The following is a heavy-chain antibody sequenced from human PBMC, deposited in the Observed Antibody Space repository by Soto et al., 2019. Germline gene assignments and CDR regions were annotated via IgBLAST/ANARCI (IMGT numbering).Heavy chain of an antibody. V-gene: IGHV1-2*02. J-gene: IGHJ4*02. D-gene: IGHD1-26*01. CDR1: GYTFTDYY. CDR2: IDAKNGGT. CDR3: AMRSTVDPFDY. Sequence: QVQLVQSGAEVKKPGASVKVSCKTSGYTFTDYYVHWVRQAPGQGLEWMGWIDAKNGGTNYAQKFQGRVTLTRDTSITTAYMELNSLRSDATAVYYCAMRSTVDPFDYWGQGTLVTVSS.